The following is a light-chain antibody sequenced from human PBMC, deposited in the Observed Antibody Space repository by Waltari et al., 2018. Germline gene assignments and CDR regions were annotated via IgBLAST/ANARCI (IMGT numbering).Light chain of an antibody. CDR3: QQYGSSPTSFH. Sequence: EIVLTQSPGTLSLSPGERATLSCRASQSVSSSYLAWYQQKPGQAPRLLIYGASSRATGIPDRFSGSGSGTDFTLTISRLEPEDFAVYYCQQYGSSPTSFHFGPGTKVDIK. J-gene: IGKJ3*01. CDR2: GAS. CDR1: QSVSSSY. V-gene: IGKV3-20*01.